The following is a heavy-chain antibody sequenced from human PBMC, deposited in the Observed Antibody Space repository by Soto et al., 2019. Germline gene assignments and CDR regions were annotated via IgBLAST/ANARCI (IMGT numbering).Heavy chain of an antibody. CDR2: IRSRDSDYAT. D-gene: IGHD6-6*01. CDR1: GFTFSGSV. V-gene: IGHV3-73*01. CDR3: TTYGNSSKGFDY. Sequence: EVQLVESGGGWVHPGESLKLSCAVSGFTFSGSVMHWVRQAPGKGLEWLGRIRSRDSDYATSFAESVKGRVTISRDDSNNTAYLQVTSLKIEDTALYYCTTYGNSSKGFDYWGQGTLVTVSS. J-gene: IGHJ4*02.